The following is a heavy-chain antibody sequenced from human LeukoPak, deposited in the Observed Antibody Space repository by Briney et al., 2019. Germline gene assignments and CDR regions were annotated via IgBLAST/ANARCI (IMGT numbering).Heavy chain of an antibody. CDR1: GGSISSYY. CDR2: IYYSGST. V-gene: IGHV4-59*01. CDR3: ARGGNRAARLSY. J-gene: IGHJ4*02. Sequence: PSETLSLTCTVSGGSISSYYWSWIRQPPGKGLEWIGYIYYSGSTNYNPSLKSRVTISVDTSKNQFSLKLSSVTAADTAVYYCARGGNRAARLSYWGQGTLVTVSS. D-gene: IGHD6-6*01.